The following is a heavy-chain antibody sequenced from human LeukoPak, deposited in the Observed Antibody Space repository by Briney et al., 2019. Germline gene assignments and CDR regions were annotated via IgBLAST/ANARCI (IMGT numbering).Heavy chain of an antibody. CDR1: GLTFSSYS. CDR3: ARAAYNWN. Sequence: GGSLRLSCAASGLTFSSYSMNWVRQAPGKGLEWVSYIDPSGTALFYADSVKGRFTISRDNGKNSLYLQLRSLRADDTAVYYCARAAYNWNWGQGTLVTVSS. V-gene: IGHV3-48*04. J-gene: IGHJ4*02. CDR2: IDPSGTAL. D-gene: IGHD1-20*01.